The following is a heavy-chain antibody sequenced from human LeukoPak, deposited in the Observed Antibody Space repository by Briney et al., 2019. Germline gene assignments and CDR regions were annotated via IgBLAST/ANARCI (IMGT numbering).Heavy chain of an antibody. J-gene: IGHJ4*02. D-gene: IGHD1-1*01. CDR1: GGSISSSSYY. CDR2: IYYSGST. Sequence: SETLSLTCTVSGGSISSSSYYWGWIRQPPGKGLEWIGSIYYSGSTYYNPSLKSRVTISVDTSKNQFSLKLSSVTAADTAVYYCARLNDVFPDYWGREPWSPSPQ. CDR3: ARLNDVFPDY. V-gene: IGHV4-39*01.